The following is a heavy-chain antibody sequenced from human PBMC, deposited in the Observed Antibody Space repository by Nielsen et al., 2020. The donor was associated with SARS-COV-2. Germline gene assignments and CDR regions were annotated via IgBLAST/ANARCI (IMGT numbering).Heavy chain of an antibody. D-gene: IGHD6-13*01. V-gene: IGHV4-61*01. J-gene: IGHJ4*02. CDR2: IYYSGNT. CDR1: GGSVSSGSYY. Sequence: SETLSLTCTVSGGSVSSGSYYWSWIRQPPGKGLEWIGYIYYSGNTNYNPSLKSRVTISVDTSKNQFSLKLSSVTAADTAVYYCAREIGRRYSSSWYYFDYWGQGTLVTVSS. CDR3: AREIGRRYSSSWYYFDY.